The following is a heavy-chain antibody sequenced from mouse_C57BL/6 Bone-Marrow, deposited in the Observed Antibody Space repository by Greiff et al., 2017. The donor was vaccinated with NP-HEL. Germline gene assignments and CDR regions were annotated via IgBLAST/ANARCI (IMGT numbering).Heavy chain of an antibody. D-gene: IGHD1-1*01. J-gene: IGHJ4*01. CDR1: GYTFTSYG. V-gene: IGHV1-81*01. CDR2: IYPRSGNT. CDR3: ARDYGSNYYAMDY. Sequence: SGAELARPGASVKLSCKASGYTFTSYGISWVKQRTGQGLEWIGEIYPRSGNTYYNEKFKGKATLTADKSSSTAYMELRSLTSEDSAVYFCARDYGSNYYAMDYWGQGTSVTVSS.